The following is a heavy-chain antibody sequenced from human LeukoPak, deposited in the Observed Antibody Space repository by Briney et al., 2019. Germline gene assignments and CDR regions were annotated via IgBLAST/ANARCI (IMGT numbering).Heavy chain of an antibody. D-gene: IGHD4-17*01. V-gene: IGHV3-23*01. J-gene: IGHJ6*03. CDR1: GFTCSNYA. CDR3: AKTPGYGDYSMDV. Sequence: PGGSLRLSCAASGFTCSNYAMNWARQAPGKRLEWVSTISVSGVNTYFADSVKGRFTISRDNSKNTLYLQMNTLRAEDTAVYYCAKTPGYGDYSMDVWGKGTRVTVTS. CDR2: ISVSGVNT.